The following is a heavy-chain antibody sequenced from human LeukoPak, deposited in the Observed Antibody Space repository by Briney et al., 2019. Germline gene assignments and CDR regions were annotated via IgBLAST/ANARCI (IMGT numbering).Heavy chain of an antibody. CDR2: IYPADSDT. J-gene: IGHJ4*02. V-gene: IGHV5-51*01. D-gene: IGHD5-12*01. CDR3: ARRIGYSGYDV. CDR1: GYSFINYW. Sequence: GESLKISCKCSGYSFINYWIGWVRQMPGKGLEWMGMIYPADSDTKYSPSFEGQVSISADKSISTVQLQWRSLKSSDSAKYYCARRIGYSGYDVWGQGSQVTVSS.